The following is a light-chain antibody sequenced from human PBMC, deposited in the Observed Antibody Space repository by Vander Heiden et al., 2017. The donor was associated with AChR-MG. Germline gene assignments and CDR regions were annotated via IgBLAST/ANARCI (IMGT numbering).Light chain of an antibody. Sequence: EILLTQSPATLSLSPGERATLSCRASQSVGTYLAWYQQKPRQAPRLLIYDTSNRATGIPARFSGSGSGTDFTLTISSLEPEDFAVYYCQQRSYLVTFGGGTKVENK. V-gene: IGKV3-11*01. CDR3: QQRSYLVT. J-gene: IGKJ4*01. CDR2: DTS. CDR1: QSVGTY.